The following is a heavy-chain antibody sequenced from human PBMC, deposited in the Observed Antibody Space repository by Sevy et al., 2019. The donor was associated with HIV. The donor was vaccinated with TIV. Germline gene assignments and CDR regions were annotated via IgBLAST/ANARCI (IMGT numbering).Heavy chain of an antibody. CDR2: FMPSGDT. CDR3: ARGQWEHPY. CDR1: GGSLSGYY. Sequence: SETLSLTCAVYGGSLSGYYWSWIRQTPDKRLEWIGDFMPSGDTNYNPSLKSRVTISIDTSKNQFSLKLNSVTAADTAMYFCARGQWEHPYWGQGSLVTVSS. J-gene: IGHJ4*02. V-gene: IGHV4-34*01. D-gene: IGHD1-26*01.